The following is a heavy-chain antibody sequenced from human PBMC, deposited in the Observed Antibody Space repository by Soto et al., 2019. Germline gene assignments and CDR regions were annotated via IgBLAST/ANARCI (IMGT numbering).Heavy chain of an antibody. V-gene: IGHV3-64D*08. J-gene: IGHJ5*02. Sequence: GGSLRLSCSASGFTFSTYAMHWVRQAPGKGLEDVSAISSNGGSTYYADSVKGRFTISRDNSKNTLYLQMSSLRPDDTAVYYCLKGISGSGWYARFDPWGQGTLVTVSS. D-gene: IGHD6-19*01. CDR1: GFTFSTYA. CDR2: ISSNGGST. CDR3: LKGISGSGWYARFDP.